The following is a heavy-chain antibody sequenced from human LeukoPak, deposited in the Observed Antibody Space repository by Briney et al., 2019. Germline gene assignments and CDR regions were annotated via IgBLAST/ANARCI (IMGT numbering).Heavy chain of an antibody. V-gene: IGHV3-30*02. Sequence: PGGSLKLSCAASGFTFSGSAMHWVRQASGKGLEWVAFIQYGGSYKYYADSVKGRFTISRDNSQNTLYLQMNSLRAEDTAVYYCAKDSSDSSGYLSSYYFDYWGQGTLVTVSS. D-gene: IGHD3-22*01. CDR1: GFTFSGSA. J-gene: IGHJ4*02. CDR2: IQYGGSYK. CDR3: AKDSSDSSGYLSSYYFDY.